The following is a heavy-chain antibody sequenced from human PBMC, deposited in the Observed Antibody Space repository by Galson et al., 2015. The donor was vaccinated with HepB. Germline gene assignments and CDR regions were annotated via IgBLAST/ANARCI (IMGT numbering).Heavy chain of an antibody. CDR3: AKDGIMVANNPWHFHY. CDR2: ITSSGGNT. J-gene: IGHJ4*02. D-gene: IGHD2-8*01. V-gene: IGHV3-23*01. Sequence: SLRLSCVASGFTFTRYAMTWVRQAPGKGLEWVASITSSGGNTYYTDSVKGRFSISRDNSKNTLVLQLNSLRVEDTAVYYCAKDGIMVANNPWHFHYWGQGTLVTVSS. CDR1: GFTFTRYA.